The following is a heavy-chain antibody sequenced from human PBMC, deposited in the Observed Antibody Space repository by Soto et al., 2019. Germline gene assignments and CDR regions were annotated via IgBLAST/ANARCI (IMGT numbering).Heavy chain of an antibody. V-gene: IGHV4-31*03. CDR2: IYYSGST. CDR1: GGSISSGGYY. D-gene: IGHD3-22*01. Sequence: PSETLSLTCTVSGGSISSGGYYWSWIRQHPGKGLEWIGYIYYSGSTYYNPSLKSRVTISVDRSKNQFSLKLSSVTAADTAVYYCARGRSYYDSRGPYFDYWGQGTLVTVSS. J-gene: IGHJ4*02. CDR3: ARGRSYYDSRGPYFDY.